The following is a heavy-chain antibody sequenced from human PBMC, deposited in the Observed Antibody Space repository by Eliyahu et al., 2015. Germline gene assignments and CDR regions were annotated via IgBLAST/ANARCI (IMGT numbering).Heavy chain of an antibody. J-gene: IGHJ3*02. Sequence: EVQLVESGGGLVXPGGSLRLSCAASGFXXSSXXXXWVRQAPGKGLGWVSSISSSSNYIYYADSMKGRFTIFRDNAKNSLYLQINSLRAEDTAVYYCARDTLGYCSSSSCSHAFDIWGQGTMVTVSS. CDR1: GFXXSSXX. V-gene: IGHV3-21*01. CDR2: ISSSSNYI. CDR3: ARDTLGYCSSSSCSHAFDI. D-gene: IGHD2-2*01.